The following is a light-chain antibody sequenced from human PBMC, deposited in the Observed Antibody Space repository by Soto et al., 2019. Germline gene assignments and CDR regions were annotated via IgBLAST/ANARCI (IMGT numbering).Light chain of an antibody. J-gene: IGKJ1*01. V-gene: IGKV3-20*01. Sequence: EIVMTQSPATLSVSPGERATLSCRASQNILSNLAWYQQKPGQAPRLLIYGASTRATGIPDRFSGSGSGTDFTLTISRLEPEDFAVYYCQQYGSSGTFGQGTKVDI. CDR1: QNILSN. CDR2: GAS. CDR3: QQYGSSGT.